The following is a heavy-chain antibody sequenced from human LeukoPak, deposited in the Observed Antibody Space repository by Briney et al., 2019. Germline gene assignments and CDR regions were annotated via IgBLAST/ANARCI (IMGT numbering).Heavy chain of an antibody. J-gene: IGHJ5*02. CDR2: IYYSGST. D-gene: IGHD2-15*01. Sequence: NPSETLSLTCTVSGGSISSGGYYWRWIRQHPGKGLEWIGYIYYSGSTYYNPSLKSRVTISVDTSKNQFSLKLSSVTAADTAVYYCATIPTDGGLHPNWFDPWGQGTLVTVSS. CDR3: ATIPTDGGLHPNWFDP. CDR1: GGSISSGGYY. V-gene: IGHV4-31*03.